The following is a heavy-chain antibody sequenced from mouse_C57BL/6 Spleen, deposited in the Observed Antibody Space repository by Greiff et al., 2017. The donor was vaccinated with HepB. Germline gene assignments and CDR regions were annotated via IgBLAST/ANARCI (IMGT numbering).Heavy chain of an antibody. V-gene: IGHV14-4*01. Sequence: VQLQQSGAELVRPGASVKLSCTASGFNIKDDYMHWVKQRPEQGLEWIGWIDPENGDTEYASKFQGKATITADTSSNTAYLQLSSLTSEDTAVYYCTTYYGKDYAMDYWGQGTSVTVSS. J-gene: IGHJ4*01. D-gene: IGHD1-2*01. CDR1: GFNIKDDY. CDR3: TTYYGKDYAMDY. CDR2: IDPENGDT.